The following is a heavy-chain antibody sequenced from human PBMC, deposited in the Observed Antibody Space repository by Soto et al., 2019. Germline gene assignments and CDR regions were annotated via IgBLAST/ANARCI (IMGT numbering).Heavy chain of an antibody. D-gene: IGHD3-22*01. Sequence: XGSLIVSWASAGFTFSDYYMSWILQAPGKGLEWVSYISSSGSIIYYADSVKGRFTISRDNAKNSLYLQMNSLRAEDTAVYYCASDLGYYDSSGYFDYSGHGTLVTVSS. CDR3: ASDLGYYDSSGYFDY. V-gene: IGHV3-11*01. CDR1: GFTFSDYY. J-gene: IGHJ4*01. CDR2: ISSSGSII.